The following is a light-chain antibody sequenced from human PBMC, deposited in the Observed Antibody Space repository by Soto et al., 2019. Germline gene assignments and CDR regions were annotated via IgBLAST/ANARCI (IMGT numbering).Light chain of an antibody. CDR1: RSNIGNNY. CDR3: EAWDDSLSGHV. J-gene: IGLJ1*01. Sequence: QSVLTQPPSASGTPGQTVTISCSGSRSNIGNNYVCWYQQLPGAAPKLLIYSNTQRPSGVPDRSSGSKSGTAASLAISGLRSEDEADYFCEAWDDSLSGHVFGTGTKVTVL. CDR2: SNT. V-gene: IGLV1-47*01.